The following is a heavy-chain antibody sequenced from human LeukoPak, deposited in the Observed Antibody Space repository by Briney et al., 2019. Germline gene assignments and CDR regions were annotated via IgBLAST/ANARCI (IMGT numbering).Heavy chain of an antibody. Sequence: SVKVSCKASGYTFTGYYMHWVRQAPGQGLEWMGGIIPIFGTANYAQRFQGRVTITADKSTSTAYMELSSLRSEDTAVYYCARVGTGYIAAAGHFDYWGQGTLVTVSS. CDR1: GYTFTGYY. J-gene: IGHJ4*02. V-gene: IGHV1-69*06. CDR2: IIPIFGTA. CDR3: ARVGTGYIAAAGHFDY. D-gene: IGHD6-13*01.